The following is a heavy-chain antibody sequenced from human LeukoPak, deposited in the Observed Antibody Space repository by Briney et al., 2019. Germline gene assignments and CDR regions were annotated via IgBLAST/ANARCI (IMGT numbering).Heavy chain of an antibody. J-gene: IGHJ4*02. Sequence: ASVQVSCKVSGYTLTELSMHWVRQAPGKGLEWMGGFDPEDGETIYAQKFQGRVTMTEDTSTDTAYMELSSLRSEDTAVYYCATVPPFMITFGGVIAGFFGYWGQGTLVTVSS. CDR3: ATVPPFMITFGGVIAGFFGY. V-gene: IGHV1-24*01. D-gene: IGHD3-16*02. CDR1: GYTLTELS. CDR2: FDPEDGET.